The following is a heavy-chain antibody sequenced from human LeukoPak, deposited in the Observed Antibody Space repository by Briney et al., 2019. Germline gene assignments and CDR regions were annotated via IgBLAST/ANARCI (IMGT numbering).Heavy chain of an antibody. Sequence: GGSLRLSCAASGFTFSSYAMSWVRQAPGKGLEWVSGISGSGDNTYYADSVKGRFTISRDNAKNTLFLQMNSLRSEDTAVYYCATSRTFDYWGQGTLVTVSS. J-gene: IGHJ4*02. CDR1: GFTFSSYA. V-gene: IGHV3-23*01. CDR2: ISGSGDNT. CDR3: ATSRTFDY.